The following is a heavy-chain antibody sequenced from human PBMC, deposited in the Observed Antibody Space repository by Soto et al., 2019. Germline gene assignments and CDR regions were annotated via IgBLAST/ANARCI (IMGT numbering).Heavy chain of an antibody. D-gene: IGHD5-12*01. Sequence: GGSLRLSCAASGFTFSSYSMNWVRQAPGKGLEWVSSISSSSSYIYYADSVKGRFTISRDNAKNSLYLQMNSLRAEDTAVYYCARDLGPRGIVATLYYYYYYMDVWGKGTTVTVSS. V-gene: IGHV3-21*01. CDR3: ARDLGPRGIVATLYYYYYYMDV. J-gene: IGHJ6*03. CDR2: ISSSSSYI. CDR1: GFTFSSYS.